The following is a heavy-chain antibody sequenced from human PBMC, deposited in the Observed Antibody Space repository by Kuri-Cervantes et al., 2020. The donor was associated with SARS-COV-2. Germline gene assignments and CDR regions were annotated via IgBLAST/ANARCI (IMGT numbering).Heavy chain of an antibody. CDR2: IYHSGST. V-gene: IGHV4-38-2*01. D-gene: IGHD7-27*01. J-gene: IGHJ4*02. CDR1: GYSISSGYY. Sequence: SQTLSLTCAVSGYSISSGYYWGWIRQPPGKGLEWIGSIYHSGSTYYNPSLKSRVTISVDTSKNQFSLKLSSVTAADTAVYYCARSSTNWGSDYWGQGTLVTVSS. CDR3: ARSSTNWGSDY.